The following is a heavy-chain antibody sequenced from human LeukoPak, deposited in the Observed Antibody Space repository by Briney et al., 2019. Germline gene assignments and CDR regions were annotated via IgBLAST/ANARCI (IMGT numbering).Heavy chain of an antibody. D-gene: IGHD3-10*01. Sequence: SETLSLTCTVSGCSISSYYGSWVRQPPGKGLEWVGYIYYSGSTNYNASLKSRVNISVATSKHQFSLTLSSVTAAHTAVYFCVARVAWGIYASGRPDTFDIWGQGTMVTVSS. J-gene: IGHJ3*02. V-gene: IGHV4-59*01. CDR3: VARVAWGIYASGRPDTFDI. CDR2: IYYSGST. CDR1: GCSISSYY.